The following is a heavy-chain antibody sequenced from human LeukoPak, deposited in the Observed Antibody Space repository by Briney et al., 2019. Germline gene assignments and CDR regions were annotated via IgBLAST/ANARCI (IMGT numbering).Heavy chain of an antibody. V-gene: IGHV3-49*04. Sequence: PGGSLRLSCTASGFTFGDYAMSWVRQAPGKGLEWVGFIRSKAYGGTTEYAASVKGRFTISRDDSKSIAYLQMNSLKTEDTAVYYCTAEPGVNDYLGQGTLVTVSS. D-gene: IGHD1-14*01. CDR1: GFTFGDYA. CDR3: TAEPGVNDY. J-gene: IGHJ4*02. CDR2: IRSKAYGGTT.